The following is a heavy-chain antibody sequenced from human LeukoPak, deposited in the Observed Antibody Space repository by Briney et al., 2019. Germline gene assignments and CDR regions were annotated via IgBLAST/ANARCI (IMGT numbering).Heavy chain of an antibody. CDR1: GFTLSSYA. J-gene: IGHJ4*02. V-gene: IGHV3-30-3*01. CDR3: ARERTGFDY. D-gene: IGHD3/OR15-3a*01. CDR2: ISYDGSNK. Sequence: GRSLRLPCAASGFTLSSYAMHWVRQAPGKGLEWVAVISYDGSNKYYADSVKGRFTISRDNSKNTLYLQMNSLRAEDTAVYYCARERTGFDYWGQGTLVTVSS.